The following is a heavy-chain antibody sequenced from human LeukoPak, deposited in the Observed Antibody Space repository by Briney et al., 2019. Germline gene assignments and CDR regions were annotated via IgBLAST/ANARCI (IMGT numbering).Heavy chain of an antibody. CDR3: ARGYCSSTSCYNDY. Sequence: PGRSLRLSCAASGXXXXXXXIHWVRQAPGXGXXXXXAXSYDXXXXXXXXXXXXXXXXXXDNXXNSLXLQXNSXRAEDTAVYYCARGYCSSTSCYNDYWGQGTLVTVSS. D-gene: IGHD2-2*02. CDR1: GXXXXXXX. CDR2: XSYDXXXX. J-gene: IGHJ4*02. V-gene: IGHV3-30*01.